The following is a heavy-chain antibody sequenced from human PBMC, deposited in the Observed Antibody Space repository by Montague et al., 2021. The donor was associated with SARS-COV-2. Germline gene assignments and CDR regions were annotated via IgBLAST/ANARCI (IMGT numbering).Heavy chain of an antibody. CDR3: AKGYFHSGYDRSWDYGMDV. CDR1: GFTFEDYA. Sequence: SLRLSCAASGFTFEDYAMHWVRQAPGKGLEWVSGISWNSGRLDYADYVKGRFTISRDNAKNSLYLQMNSLRAEDTALYYCAKGYFHSGYDRSWDYGMDVWGQGATVTDSS. J-gene: IGHJ6*01. CDR2: ISWNSGRL. V-gene: IGHV3-9*01. D-gene: IGHD5-12*01.